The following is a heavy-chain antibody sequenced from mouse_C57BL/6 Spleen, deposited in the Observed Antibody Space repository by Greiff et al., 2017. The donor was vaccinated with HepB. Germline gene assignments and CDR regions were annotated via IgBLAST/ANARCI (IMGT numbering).Heavy chain of an antibody. D-gene: IGHD1-1*02. J-gene: IGHJ2*01. V-gene: IGHV8-12*01. Sequence: QVTLKESGPGILQSSQTLSLTCSFSGFSLSTSGMGVSWIRQPSGKGLEWLAHIYWDDDKRYNPSLKSRLTISKDTSRNQVFLKITSVDTADTATYYCARRDYGPTGYFDYWGQGTTLTVSS. CDR1: GFSLSTSGMG. CDR3: ARRDYGPTGYFDY. CDR2: IYWDDDK.